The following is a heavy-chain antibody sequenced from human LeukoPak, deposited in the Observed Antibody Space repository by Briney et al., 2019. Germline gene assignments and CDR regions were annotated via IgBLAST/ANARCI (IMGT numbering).Heavy chain of an antibody. D-gene: IGHD3-22*01. CDR1: GFAFYDYG. V-gene: IGHV3-20*03. J-gene: IGHJ4*02. CDR3: ARVYYYDSSDGYHDHLRY. Sequence: GGSLSLSPAASGFAFYDYGISWVRQAPGKGLEWVSGINWNGGSTGYADCVKGRFTISRDNAKNSLDLQMNSLRAEDTALYYCARVYYYDSSDGYHDHLRYLGEGTLVTVSS. CDR2: INWNGGST.